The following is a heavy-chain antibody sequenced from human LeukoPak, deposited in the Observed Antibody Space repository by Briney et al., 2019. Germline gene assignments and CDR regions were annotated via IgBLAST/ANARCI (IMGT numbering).Heavy chain of an antibody. CDR1: GGSISSSSYY. J-gene: IGHJ4*02. D-gene: IGHD2-15*01. CDR3: APYCSGGSCQGNYFDY. V-gene: IGHV4-39*07. CDR2: IYYSGST. Sequence: SETLSLTCTVSGGSISSSSYYWGWIRQPPGKGLEWIGSIYYSGSTYYNPSLKSRVTISVDTSKNQFSLKLSSVTAADTAVYYCAPYCSGGSCQGNYFDYWGQGTLVTVSS.